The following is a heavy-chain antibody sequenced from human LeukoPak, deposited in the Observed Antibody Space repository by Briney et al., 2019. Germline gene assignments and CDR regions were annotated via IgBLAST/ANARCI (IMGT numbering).Heavy chain of an antibody. CDR2: TSSTGGNT. CDR1: GFIFSSYA. V-gene: IGHV3-23*01. Sequence: PGGSLRLSCTVSGFIFSSYAMSWVRQAPGKGLEWVSATSSTGGNTYHADSVKGRFTISRDNSKNTLYLQMNSLRVEDTAVYYCARRGESTNYGDYRFDSWGQGTLVIVSS. D-gene: IGHD4-17*01. J-gene: IGHJ4*02. CDR3: ARRGESTNYGDYRFDS.